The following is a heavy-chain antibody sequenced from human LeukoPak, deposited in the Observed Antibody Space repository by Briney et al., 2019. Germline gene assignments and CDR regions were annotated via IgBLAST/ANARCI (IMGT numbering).Heavy chain of an antibody. J-gene: IGHJ4*02. D-gene: IGHD1-26*01. CDR1: GYTFTSYY. CDR3: AREGLMGATFDY. V-gene: IGHV1-69*13. Sequence: ASVKVSCKASGYTFTSYYMHWVRQAPGQGLEWMGGIIPIFGTANYTQKFQGRVTITADESTSTAYMELSSLRSEDTAVYYCAREGLMGATFDYWGQGTLVTVSS. CDR2: IIPIFGTA.